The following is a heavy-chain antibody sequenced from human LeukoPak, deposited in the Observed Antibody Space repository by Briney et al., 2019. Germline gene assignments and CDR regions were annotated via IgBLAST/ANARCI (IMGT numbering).Heavy chain of an antibody. CDR2: INTNTGNP. J-gene: IGHJ4*02. Sequence: GASVKVSCKASGYTFTGYYMHWVRQAPGQGLEWMGWINTNTGNPTYALGFTGRFVFSLDTSVSTAYLQISSLKAEDTAVYYCARDISPRYYYGSVGFWGQGTLVTVSS. CDR1: GYTFTGYY. D-gene: IGHD3-10*01. CDR3: ARDISPRYYYGSVGF. V-gene: IGHV7-4-1*02.